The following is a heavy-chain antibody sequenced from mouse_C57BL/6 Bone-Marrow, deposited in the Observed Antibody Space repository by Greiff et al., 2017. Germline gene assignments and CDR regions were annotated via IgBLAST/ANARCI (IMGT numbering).Heavy chain of an antibody. D-gene: IGHD2-5*01. J-gene: IGHJ3*01. CDR1: GFTFSSYG. V-gene: IGHV5-6*01. CDR3: ARHNYSKEWFAY. CDR2: ISSGGSYT. Sequence: EVKLQESGGDLVKPGGSLKLSCAASGFTFSSYGMSWVRQTPDKRLEWVATISSGGSYTYYPDSVKGRFTISRDNAKNTLYLQMSSLKSEDTAMYYCARHNYSKEWFAYWGQGTLVTVSA.